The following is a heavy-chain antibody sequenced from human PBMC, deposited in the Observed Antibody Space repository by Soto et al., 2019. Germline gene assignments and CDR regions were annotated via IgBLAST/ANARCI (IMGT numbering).Heavy chain of an antibody. V-gene: IGHV1-18*04. Sequence: ASVKVSCQASGYTFPSYGISWVRQAPGQGLEWMGWISAYNGNTKYAQKPQGRVTMTTDTSTSTAYMELRSLRSDETPVYYCARERNPYYHVSEPRWFDPWGQGTRVTVSS. CDR2: ISAYNGNT. CDR3: ARERNPYYHVSEPRWFDP. J-gene: IGHJ5*02. CDR1: GYTFPSYG. D-gene: IGHD3-10*01.